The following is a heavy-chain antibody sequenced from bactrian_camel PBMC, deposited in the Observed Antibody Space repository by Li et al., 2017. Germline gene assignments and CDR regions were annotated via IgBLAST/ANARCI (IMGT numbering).Heavy chain of an antibody. CDR1: GYTYSSVC. Sequence: HVQLVESGGGSVQAGGSLRLSCVASGYTYSSVCMGWFRQAPGKDREGLAVLWIGGATTTYADSVKGRFTITRDKAKDLVYLQMNGLKPEDTGMYYCAADQLYGTCRDVLDFPARGQGTQVTVS. D-gene: IGHD6*01. CDR3: AADQLYGTCRDVLDFPA. V-gene: IGHV3-3*01. J-gene: IGHJ4*01. CDR2: LWIGGATT.